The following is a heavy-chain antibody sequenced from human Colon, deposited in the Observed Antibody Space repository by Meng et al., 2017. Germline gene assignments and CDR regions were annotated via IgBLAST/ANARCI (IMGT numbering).Heavy chain of an antibody. CDR2: ISQSGTT. CDR1: SGSISSSNW. V-gene: IGHV4-4*02. J-gene: IGHJ4*02. Sequence: LHASGLGLVKPSGTLSLTCAVSSGSISSSNWWSWVRQPPGKGLEWIGEISQSGTTYYNPSLKSRVTITGDWSKNQFSLNLNSVTAADTALYYCVRQGMTSYSWGYWGQGTLVTVSS. CDR3: VRQGMTSYSWGY. D-gene: IGHD3-9*01.